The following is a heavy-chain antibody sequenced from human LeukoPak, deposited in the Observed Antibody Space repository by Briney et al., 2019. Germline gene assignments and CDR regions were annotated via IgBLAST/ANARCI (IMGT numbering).Heavy chain of an antibody. CDR3: ARDKEGTIFGVVMYYYGMDV. V-gene: IGHV1-18*01. D-gene: IGHD3-3*01. CDR1: GYTXTSYG. CDR2: TSSYNGNT. Sequence: ASVKVSCKASGYTXTSYGISWVRQAPGQGLEWMGWTSSYNGNTNYAQKLQGRVTMTTDTSTSTAYMELRSLRSDDTAVYYCARDKEGTIFGVVMYYYGMDVWGQGTTVTVSS. J-gene: IGHJ6*02.